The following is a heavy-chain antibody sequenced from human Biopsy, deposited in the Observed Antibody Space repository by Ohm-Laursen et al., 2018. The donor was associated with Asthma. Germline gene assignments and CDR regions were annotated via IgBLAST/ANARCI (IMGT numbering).Heavy chain of an antibody. CDR3: AKVRSDWVITESFDY. J-gene: IGHJ4*02. CDR2: ISWNSATI. CDR1: GFKFDEYT. Sequence: SLRLSCAASGFKFDEYTMHWVRQAPGKGLEWVSGISWNSATIGYADSVEGRFTIPRDNAKNSVFLHMDSLRPEDTAFYYCAKVRSDWVITESFDYWGQGVLVTVSS. V-gene: IGHV3-9*01. D-gene: IGHD3-22*01.